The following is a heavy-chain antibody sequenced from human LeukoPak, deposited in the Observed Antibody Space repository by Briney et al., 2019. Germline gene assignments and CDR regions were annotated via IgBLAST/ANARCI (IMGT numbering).Heavy chain of an antibody. CDR3: AKMGRAIVVVPAEDYYMDV. D-gene: IGHD2-2*01. V-gene: IGHV3-23*01. CDR2: ISGSGGST. J-gene: IGHJ6*03. CDR1: GFTFSSYA. Sequence: GGSLRLSCAASGFTFSSYAMSWVRQAPGKGLEWVSAISGSGGSTYYAGSVKGRFTISRDNSKNTLYLQMNSLRAEDTAVYYCAKMGRAIVVVPAEDYYMDVWGKGTTVTVSS.